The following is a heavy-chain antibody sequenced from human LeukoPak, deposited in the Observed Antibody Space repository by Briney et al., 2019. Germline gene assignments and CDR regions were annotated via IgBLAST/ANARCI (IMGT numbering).Heavy chain of an antibody. CDR2: INPKSGGT. CDR3: ARNLWFGESSDAFDM. V-gene: IGHV1-2*02. CDR1: GYTFTGYY. J-gene: IGHJ3*02. D-gene: IGHD3-10*01. Sequence: ASVKVSCKASGYTFTGYYLHWVRQAPGQGLEWMGWINPKSGGTNYAQKFQGRVTMTRDTSISTAYMDMSSLRSDDTAVYYCARNLWFGESSDAFDMWGQGTMVTVSS.